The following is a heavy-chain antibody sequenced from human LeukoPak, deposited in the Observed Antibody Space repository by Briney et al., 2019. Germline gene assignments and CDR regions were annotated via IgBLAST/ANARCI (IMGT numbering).Heavy chain of an antibody. D-gene: IGHD6-6*01. CDR3: ARPSSSEDAFDI. J-gene: IGHJ3*02. V-gene: IGHV1-2*02. Sequence: ASVKVSCKASGYTFTGYYMHWVRQAPGQGLEWMGWINPNSGGTNYAQKFQGRVTMTRDTSINTAYMELSRLRSDDTAVYYCARPSSSEDAFDIWGQGTMVTVSS. CDR1: GYTFTGYY. CDR2: INPNSGGT.